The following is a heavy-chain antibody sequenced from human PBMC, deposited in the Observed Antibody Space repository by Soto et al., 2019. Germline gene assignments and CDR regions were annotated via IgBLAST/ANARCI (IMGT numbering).Heavy chain of an antibody. Sequence: QVQLQESGPGLVKPSQTLSLTCTVSGGSIRSSDYYWSWIRQPPGMRLEWMGYVYYSESAYYNPSLPSRGFISIDTSKNQFSLTLSPVTAADTAVYYCARVIITATGTSGFDSWGQGTLVTVSS. V-gene: IGHV4-30-4*01. CDR2: VYYSESA. CDR1: GGSIRSSDYY. J-gene: IGHJ4*02. CDR3: ARVIITATGTSGFDS. D-gene: IGHD6-13*01.